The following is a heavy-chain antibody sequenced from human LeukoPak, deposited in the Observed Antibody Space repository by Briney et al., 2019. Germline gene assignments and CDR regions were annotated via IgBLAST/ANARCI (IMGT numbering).Heavy chain of an antibody. CDR2: ISAYNGNT. Sequence: ASVKVSCKASGYTFTSYGISWVRQAPGQGLGWMGWISAYNGNTNYAQKFQGRVTMTRDTSTSTVYMELSSLRSEDTAVYYCAREGSYGVDYWGQGTLVTVSS. V-gene: IGHV1-18*01. D-gene: IGHD5-18*01. J-gene: IGHJ4*02. CDR3: AREGSYGVDY. CDR1: GYTFTSYG.